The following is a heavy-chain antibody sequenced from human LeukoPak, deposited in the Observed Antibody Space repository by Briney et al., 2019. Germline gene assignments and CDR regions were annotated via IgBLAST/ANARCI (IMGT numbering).Heavy chain of an antibody. V-gene: IGHV4-59*01. CDR2: IYYSGST. Sequence: SETLSLTCTVSGGSISSYYWSWIRQPPGKGLEWIGYIYYSGSTNYNPSLKSRVTISVDTSKNQFSLKLSSVTAADTAVYYCARVLFMTTANNWFDPWGQGTLVTVSS. CDR3: ARVLFMTTANNWFDP. CDR1: GGSISSYY. D-gene: IGHD4-11*01. J-gene: IGHJ5*02.